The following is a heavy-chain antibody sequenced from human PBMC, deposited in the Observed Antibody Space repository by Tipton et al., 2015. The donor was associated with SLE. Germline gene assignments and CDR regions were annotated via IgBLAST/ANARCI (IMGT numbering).Heavy chain of an antibody. D-gene: IGHD2-15*01. Sequence: SLRLSCVASGFTFSSHAMHWVRQAPGKGLEWISYISGSGNRIHYADSVKGRFTISRDNARNSLSLQLNSLRAEDTAMYYCARRGEGYMTVPVDFWGQGTLVTVSS. CDR2: ISGSGNRI. J-gene: IGHJ4*02. CDR1: GFTFSSHA. V-gene: IGHV3-48*03. CDR3: ARRGEGYMTVPVDF.